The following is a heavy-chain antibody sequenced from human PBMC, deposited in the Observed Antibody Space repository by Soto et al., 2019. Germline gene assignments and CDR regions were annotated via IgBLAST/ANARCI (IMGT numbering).Heavy chain of an antibody. J-gene: IGHJ3*02. V-gene: IGHV4-59*02. CDR2: VYYSGST. CDR3: ARSVVHQWLVHDAFDI. Sequence: SVTLSRNCSISGGSVSKSYWIAIQQPPGRGLECLAYVYYSGSTNYNTSLESRVTIYIDTSTNQFSLRLTYVTAADTAVYYCARSVVHQWLVHDAFDIWGQGTLVS. D-gene: IGHD6-19*01. CDR1: GGSVSKSY.